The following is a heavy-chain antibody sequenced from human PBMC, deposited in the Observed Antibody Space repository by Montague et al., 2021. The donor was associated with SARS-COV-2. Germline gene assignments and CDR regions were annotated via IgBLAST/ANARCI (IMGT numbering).Heavy chain of an antibody. CDR2: IYWNDYK. CDR3: AHGDGGNRGFDF. Sequence: PALVKPTQTLTLTCTFSGFSLNTSGVGVTWIRQPPGKALEWLAFIYWNDYKYYSPSLKTRITITKDTSKNQVVLIMTNMDPVDTATYYCAHGDGGNRGFDFWGQGTLVTVSS. CDR1: GFSLNTSGVG. J-gene: IGHJ4*02. D-gene: IGHD3-16*01. V-gene: IGHV2-5*01.